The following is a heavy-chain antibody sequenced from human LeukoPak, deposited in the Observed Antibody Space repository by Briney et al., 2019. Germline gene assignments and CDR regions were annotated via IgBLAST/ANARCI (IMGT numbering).Heavy chain of an antibody. Sequence: GGSLRLSCAASAFTFNSYAMSWVRQAPGKGLEWVSAISGSGANTYYADSVKGRFTISRDNSKNTLYLQMNNLRAEDAAVYYCAKCRVGAANFDYWGQGTLVTVSS. V-gene: IGHV3-23*01. D-gene: IGHD1-26*01. J-gene: IGHJ4*02. CDR1: AFTFNSYA. CDR2: ISGSGANT. CDR3: AKCRVGAANFDY.